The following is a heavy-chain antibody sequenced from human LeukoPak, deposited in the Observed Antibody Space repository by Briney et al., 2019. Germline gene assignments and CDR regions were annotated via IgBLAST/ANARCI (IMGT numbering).Heavy chain of an antibody. Sequence: GGSLRLSCAASGFTFSSYWMNWVRQAPGKGLEWVSAISGSGGSTYYADSVKGRFTISRDNSKNTLYLQMNSLRAEDTAVYYCATGDRKVPFDYWGQGTLVTVSS. CDR3: ATGDRKVPFDY. CDR1: GFTFSSYW. CDR2: ISGSGGST. J-gene: IGHJ4*02. D-gene: IGHD4-17*01. V-gene: IGHV3-23*01.